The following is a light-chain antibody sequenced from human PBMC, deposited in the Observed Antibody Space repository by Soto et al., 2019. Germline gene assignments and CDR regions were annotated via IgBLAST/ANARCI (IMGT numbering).Light chain of an antibody. Sequence: QSVLTQPASVSGSPGQSITISCTGSSSDIGAYNYVSWFQQYPGKAPKLIISEVSNRPSEVSNRFSGSKSGNAASLTISGLQTEDEADYFCFSFTTDWTHVFGTGTKVTVL. V-gene: IGLV2-14*01. CDR1: SSDIGAYNY. J-gene: IGLJ1*01. CDR2: EVS. CDR3: FSFTTDWTHV.